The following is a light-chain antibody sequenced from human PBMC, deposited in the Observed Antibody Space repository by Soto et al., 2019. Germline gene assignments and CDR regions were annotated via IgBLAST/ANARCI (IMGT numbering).Light chain of an antibody. J-gene: IGKJ1*01. CDR3: QQYGS. CDR1: QSVSSN. Sequence: DIVMTQSPATLPVSPGERATLSCRASQSVSSNLAWYQQKPGQAPRFLIYGASTRATGIPARFSGGGSGTDLTLTISRLEPEDFAVYYCQQYGSVGQGNKVDIK. V-gene: IGKV3-15*01. CDR2: GAS.